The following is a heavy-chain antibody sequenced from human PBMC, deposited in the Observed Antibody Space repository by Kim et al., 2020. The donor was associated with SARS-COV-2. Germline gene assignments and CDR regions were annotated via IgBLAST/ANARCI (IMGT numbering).Heavy chain of an antibody. D-gene: IGHD3-3*01. CDR3: PSRPHDFWSGYHWFDP. Sequence: SVKGRFTISRDNAKNSLYLQMNSLRAEDTAVYYCPSRPHDFWSGYHWFDPWGQGTLVTVSS. J-gene: IGHJ5*02. V-gene: IGHV3-21*01.